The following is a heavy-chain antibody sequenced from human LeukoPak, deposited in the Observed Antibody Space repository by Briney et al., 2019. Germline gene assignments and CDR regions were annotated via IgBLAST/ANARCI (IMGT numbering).Heavy chain of an antibody. Sequence: PGWSLRLSCASSGFTFSSYAMHWLRQAPCKGLDWVAVISYDGSNKYYADYVKGRFTISRDNSKNTLYLQMNSLRAEDTAVYYCARDWDYYDSSVGGDYWGQGTLVTVSS. CDR1: GFTFSSYA. D-gene: IGHD3-22*01. V-gene: IGHV3-30*04. CDR2: ISYDGSNK. CDR3: ARDWDYYDSSVGGDY. J-gene: IGHJ4*02.